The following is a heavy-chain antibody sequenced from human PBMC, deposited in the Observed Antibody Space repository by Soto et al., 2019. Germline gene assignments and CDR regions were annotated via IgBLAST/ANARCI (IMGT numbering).Heavy chain of an antibody. CDR1: GFSLSTRGVA. D-gene: IGHD1-1*01. CDR2: IYWDDDK. Sequence: SGPTLVNTTQTLTLSGTFSGFSLSTRGVAVGWIRQPPGKALEWLALIYWDDDKRYSPSLKSRLTITKDTSKNQVVLTMTNMDPVDTATYYCAHRPPERGLATFDPWGQGTLVTVSS. CDR3: AHRPPERGLATFDP. V-gene: IGHV2-5*02. J-gene: IGHJ5*02.